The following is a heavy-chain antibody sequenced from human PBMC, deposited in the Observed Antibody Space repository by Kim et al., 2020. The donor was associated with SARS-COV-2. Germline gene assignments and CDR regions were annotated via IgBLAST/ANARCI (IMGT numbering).Heavy chain of an antibody. CDR1: GFTFTNYA. Sequence: GGSLRLSCEASGFTFTNYAMTWVRQAPGKGLEWVASIGITGGNTYYADSVKGRFTISRDNSRDTLFLHMNSLRAEDTAVYYCTKRTSGAWPFDYWGQGTLVTVSS. CDR3: TKRTSGAWPFDY. J-gene: IGHJ4*02. V-gene: IGHV3-23*01. CDR2: IGITGGNT. D-gene: IGHD2-2*01.